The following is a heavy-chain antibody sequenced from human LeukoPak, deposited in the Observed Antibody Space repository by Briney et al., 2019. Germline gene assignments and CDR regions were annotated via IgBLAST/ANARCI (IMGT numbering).Heavy chain of an antibody. CDR2: IYTSGST. V-gene: IGHV4-4*07. D-gene: IGHD4-17*01. CDR1: GGSISSYY. J-gene: IGHJ5*02. Sequence: SETLSLTCTVSGGSISSYYWSWIRQPAGKGLEWIGRIYTSGSTNYNPSLKSRVTMSVDTSKNQFSLKLSSVTAADTAVYYCARRLSGYGDVSYWFDPWGQGTLVTVSS. CDR3: ARRLSGYGDVSYWFDP.